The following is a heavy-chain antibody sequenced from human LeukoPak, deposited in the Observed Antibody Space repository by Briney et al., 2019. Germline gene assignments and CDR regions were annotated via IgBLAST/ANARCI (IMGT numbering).Heavy chain of an antibody. CDR1: GFTFSSYG. Sequence: GGSLRLSCAASGFTFSSYGMHWVRQAPVKGLEWVAVIWSDGSNKYYTDSVKGRFSIFRDNSKNTLYLQMNSLRAEDTAVYYCARNSGSYPDYWGQGTLVTVSS. CDR2: IWSDGSNK. J-gene: IGHJ4*02. D-gene: IGHD1-26*01. CDR3: ARNSGSYPDY. V-gene: IGHV3-33*01.